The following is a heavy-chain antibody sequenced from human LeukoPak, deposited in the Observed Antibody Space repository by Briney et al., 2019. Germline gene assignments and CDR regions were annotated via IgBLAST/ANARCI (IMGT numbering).Heavy chain of an antibody. CDR3: AKEGDYYGSGSYRDGFDI. CDR2: IRYDGINR. Sequence: QPGGTLRLSCAASGFTFSSYGVSWVRQAPGKGLEWVAFIRYDGINRYYADSVKGRFTISRDSFKNTLYLQMNSLRPEDTAVYYCAKEGDYYGSGSYRDGFDIWGQGTRATVSS. V-gene: IGHV3-30*02. CDR1: GFTFSSYG. D-gene: IGHD3-10*01. J-gene: IGHJ3*02.